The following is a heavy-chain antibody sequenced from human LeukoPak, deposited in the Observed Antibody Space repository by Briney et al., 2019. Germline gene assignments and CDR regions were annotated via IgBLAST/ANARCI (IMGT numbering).Heavy chain of an antibody. D-gene: IGHD5-24*01. Sequence: PGGSLRLSCTASGFTFGDYAMSWVRQAPGKGLEWVGFIRSKTYDGTTEYAASVKGRFTISRDDSNRIAYLQMNSLKTDDTAVYYCTRVWLQYFDYWGQGTLITVSS. V-gene: IGHV3-49*04. CDR3: TRVWLQYFDY. CDR1: GFTFGDYA. CDR2: IRSKTYDGTT. J-gene: IGHJ4*02.